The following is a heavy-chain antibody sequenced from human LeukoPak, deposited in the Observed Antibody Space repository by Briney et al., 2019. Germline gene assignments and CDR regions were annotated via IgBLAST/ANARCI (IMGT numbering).Heavy chain of an antibody. Sequence: ASVKVSCKASGYTFTSYDINWVRQAPGQGLEWMGIINPSGGSTSYAQKFQGRVTMTRDTSTSTVYMELSSLRSEDTAVYYCARDPGIAAAGIDYYGMDVWGQGTTVTVSS. V-gene: IGHV1-46*01. J-gene: IGHJ6*02. D-gene: IGHD6-13*01. CDR3: ARDPGIAAAGIDYYGMDV. CDR1: GYTFTSYD. CDR2: INPSGGST.